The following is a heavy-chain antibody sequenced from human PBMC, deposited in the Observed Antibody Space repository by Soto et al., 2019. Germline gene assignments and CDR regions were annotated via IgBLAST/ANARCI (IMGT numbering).Heavy chain of an antibody. V-gene: IGHV3-66*01. J-gene: IGHJ4*02. CDR3: ARVLKGCSGGSCYTGQQDY. D-gene: IGHD2-15*01. Sequence: GGSLRLSCAASGFTVSSNYMSWVRQAPGKGLEWVSVIYSGGSTYYADSVKGRFTISRDNSKNTLYLQMNSLRAGDTAVYYCARVLKGCSGGSCYTGQQDYWGQGTLVTVSS. CDR1: GFTVSSNY. CDR2: IYSGGST.